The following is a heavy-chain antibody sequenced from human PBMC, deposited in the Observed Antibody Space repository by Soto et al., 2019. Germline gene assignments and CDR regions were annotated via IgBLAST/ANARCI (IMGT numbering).Heavy chain of an antibody. D-gene: IGHD2-15*01. V-gene: IGHV1-8*01. Sequence: ASVKVSCKASGYTFTSYDINWVRQATGQGLEWMGWVNPNSGNTGYAQKFQGRVTMTRNTSISTAYMELSRLRSEDTAVYYCAMWSIIVVVARHNYYYYGMDVWGQGTTVTVS. J-gene: IGHJ6*02. CDR3: AMWSIIVVVARHNYYYYGMDV. CDR1: GYTFTSYD. CDR2: VNPNSGNT.